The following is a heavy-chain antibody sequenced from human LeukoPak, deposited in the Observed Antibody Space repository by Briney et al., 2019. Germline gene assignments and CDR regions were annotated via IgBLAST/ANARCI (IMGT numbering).Heavy chain of an antibody. D-gene: IGHD6-13*01. J-gene: IGHJ4*02. CDR3: AKDELAAADS. V-gene: IGHV3-23*01. CDR2: ISGSGGST. Sequence: GGSLRLSCAASGFTVSSNYMSWVRQAPGKGLEWVSAISGSGGSTYYADSVKGRFTISRDNSKNTLYLQMNSLRAEDTAVYYCAKDELAAADSWGQGTLVTVSS. CDR1: GFTVSSNY.